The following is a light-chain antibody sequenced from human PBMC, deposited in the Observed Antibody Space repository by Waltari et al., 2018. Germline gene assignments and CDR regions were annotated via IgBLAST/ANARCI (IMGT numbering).Light chain of an antibody. CDR3: SAWDDSQGGLWV. CDR2: KNV. Sequence: QSLLTQPPSASAAPGQGVTISCSGTTSNIGKNYVFWFQQLPGLAPRLLIYKNVERPSGISDRFSASKSGTSASLSISGLRSEDEARYYCSAWDDSQGGLWVFGGGTRLTVL. CDR1: TSNIGKNY. J-gene: IGLJ3*02. V-gene: IGLV1-47*01.